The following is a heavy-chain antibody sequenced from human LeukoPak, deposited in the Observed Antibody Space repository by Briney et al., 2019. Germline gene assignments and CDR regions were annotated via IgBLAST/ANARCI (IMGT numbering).Heavy chain of an antibody. J-gene: IGHJ4*02. Sequence: PGGSRRLSWEAPGLTFSSYVMSWFRKAPGKGLEWVSAISGSGGSTYYADSVKGRFTISRDNSKNTLYLQMNSLRAEDTAVYYCTRGYTFGNFDYWGQGTLVTVSS. V-gene: IGHV3-23*01. CDR2: ISGSGGST. D-gene: IGHD5-12*01. CDR3: TRGYTFGNFDY. CDR1: GLTFSSYV.